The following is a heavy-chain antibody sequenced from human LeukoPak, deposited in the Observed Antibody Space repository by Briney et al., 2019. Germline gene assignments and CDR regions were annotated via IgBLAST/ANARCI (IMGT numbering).Heavy chain of an antibody. J-gene: IGHJ4*02. CDR1: GFTFSSYG. CDR2: ISYDGSNK. Sequence: PGRSLRLSCAASGFTFSSYGMHWVRQAPGKGLEWVAVISYDGSNKYYADSVKGRFTISRDNSKNTLYLQMNSLRAEDTAVYYCARDSRVRSTKITRGYFDYWGQGTLVTVSS. V-gene: IGHV3-30*03. CDR3: ARDSRVRSTKITRGYFDY. D-gene: IGHD3-10*01.